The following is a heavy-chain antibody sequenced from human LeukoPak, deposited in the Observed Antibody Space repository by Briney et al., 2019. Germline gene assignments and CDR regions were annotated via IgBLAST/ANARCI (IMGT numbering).Heavy chain of an antibody. CDR2: INPNSGGT. CDR3: ARVPLAVADFDY. Sequence: GASVKVSCKASGYTFTGYYMHWVRQAPGQGLEWLGWINPNSGGTNYAQKFKGRVTMTRDTSISTAYMELSRLRSDDTAVYYCARVPLAVADFDYWGQGTLVTVSS. CDR1: GYTFTGYY. J-gene: IGHJ4*02. V-gene: IGHV1-2*02. D-gene: IGHD6-19*01.